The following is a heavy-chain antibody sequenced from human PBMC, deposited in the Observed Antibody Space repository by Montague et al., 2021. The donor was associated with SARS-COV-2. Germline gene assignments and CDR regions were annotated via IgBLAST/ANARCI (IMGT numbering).Heavy chain of an antibody. J-gene: IGHJ4*02. CDR1: GFTFSSYA. CDR2: ISGSGGST. V-gene: IGHV3-23*01. Sequence: SLRLSCAASGFTFSSYATSWVRQAPGKGLEWVSAISGSGGSTYYADSVKGRFTISRDNSKNTLYLQMNSLRAEDTAVYYCAKDLYGSIAAAGTGEFDYWGQGTLVTVSS. CDR3: AKDLYGSIAAAGTGEFDY. D-gene: IGHD6-13*01.